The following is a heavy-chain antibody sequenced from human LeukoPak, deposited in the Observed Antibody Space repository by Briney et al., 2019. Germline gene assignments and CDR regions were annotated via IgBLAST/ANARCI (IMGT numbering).Heavy chain of an antibody. D-gene: IGHD3-3*01. J-gene: IGHJ4*02. CDR3: ARGLIYYFWSGYPKYYFDY. V-gene: IGHV4-38-2*02. Sequence: SETLSLTCTVSGYSISSGYYWGWIRQPPGKGLEWIGSIYHSGSTYYNPSLKSRVTISVDTSKNQFSLKLSSVTAADTAVYYCARGLIYYFWSGYPKYYFDYWGQGTLVTVSS. CDR1: GYSISSGYY. CDR2: IYHSGST.